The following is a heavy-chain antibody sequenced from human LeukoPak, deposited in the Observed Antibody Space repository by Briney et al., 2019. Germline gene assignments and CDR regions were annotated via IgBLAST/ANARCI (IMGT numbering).Heavy chain of an antibody. J-gene: IGHJ4*02. Sequence: SETLSLTCTVSGGSISSYYWGWIRQPPGKGLEWIGSIYYSGSTYYNPSLKSRVTISVDTSKNQFSLKLSSVTAADTAVYYCARRGKQQLVPFFDYWGQGTLVTVSS. CDR1: GGSISSYY. CDR3: ARRGKQQLVPFFDY. CDR2: IYYSGST. V-gene: IGHV4-39*01. D-gene: IGHD6-13*01.